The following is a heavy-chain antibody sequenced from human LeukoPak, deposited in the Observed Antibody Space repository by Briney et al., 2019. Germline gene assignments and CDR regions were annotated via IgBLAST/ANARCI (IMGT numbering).Heavy chain of an antibody. CDR2: IIPILGIA. CDR3: AREASSGWYFGY. CDR1: GGTFSSYT. D-gene: IGHD6-19*01. Sequence: SVKVSCKASGGTFSSYTISWVRQAPGQGLEWMGRIIPILGIANYAQKFQGRVTITTDKSTSTAYMELSSLRSEDTAVYYCAREASSGWYFGYWGQGTLVTVSS. V-gene: IGHV1-69*04. J-gene: IGHJ4*02.